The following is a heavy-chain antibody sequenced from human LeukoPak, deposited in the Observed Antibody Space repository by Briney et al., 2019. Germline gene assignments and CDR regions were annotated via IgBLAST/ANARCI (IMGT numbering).Heavy chain of an antibody. CDR2: INHSGST. D-gene: IGHD2-2*01. Sequence: SETLSLTCTVSGGSISSYYWMWIRQPPGKGLEWIGEINHSGSTNYNPSLKRRGTISVDTSKNQFSLKLSSVIAADTAEYYGDRLQARRDCSSTSGYGRGFDYWGQGTLVTVSS. CDR3: DRLQARRDCSSTSGYGRGFDY. V-gene: IGHV4-34*01. J-gene: IGHJ4*02. CDR1: GGSISSYY.